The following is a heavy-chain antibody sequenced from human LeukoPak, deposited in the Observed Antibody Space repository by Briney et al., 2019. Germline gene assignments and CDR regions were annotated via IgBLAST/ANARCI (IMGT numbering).Heavy chain of an antibody. CDR2: VYYSGGT. CDR1: GGSISSGAYS. V-gene: IGHV4-30-4*07. Sequence: SETLSLTCAVSGGSISSGAYSWSWIRQPPRKGLEWIGYVYYSGGTYYNPSLKSRVTISVDTSKNQFSLKLSSVTAADTAVYYCVRDSAFSWEIDYWGQGTLVTVSS. J-gene: IGHJ4*02. D-gene: IGHD1-26*01. CDR3: VRDSAFSWEIDY.